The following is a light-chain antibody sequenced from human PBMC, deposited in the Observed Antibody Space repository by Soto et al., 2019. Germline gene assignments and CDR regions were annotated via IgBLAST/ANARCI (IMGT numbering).Light chain of an antibody. Sequence: QSVLIQPHSVSWAPGQSVTISCTGTSSDVGSYDYVSWYQQHPGTVPKPMIYNVNTQPSGVPDRFSGSKSGNTASMTISGLQAEDEADDECCPDTRRATRYRFGTGTKATV. CDR1: SSDVGSYDY. J-gene: IGLJ1*01. CDR2: NVN. V-gene: IGLV2-11*01. CDR3: CPDTRRATRYR.